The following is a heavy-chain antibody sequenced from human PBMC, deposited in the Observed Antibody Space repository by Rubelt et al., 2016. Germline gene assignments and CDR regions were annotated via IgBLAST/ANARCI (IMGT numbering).Heavy chain of an antibody. CDR1: SNAW. CDR3: ARGPNRNWNSNWFDP. CDR2: RKQDGSET. V-gene: IGHV3-7*01. J-gene: IGHJ5*02. Sequence: SNAWMSWVRQAPGEGLEWVANRKQDGSETYYADSVKGRFIISRDNAKNSLFLQMNSLRVDDTAMYYCARGPNRNWNSNWFDPWGQGTLVTVSS. D-gene: IGHD1-7*01.